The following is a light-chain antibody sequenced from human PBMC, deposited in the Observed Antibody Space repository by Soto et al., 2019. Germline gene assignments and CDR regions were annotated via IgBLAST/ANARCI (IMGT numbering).Light chain of an antibody. J-gene: IGLJ2*01. CDR1: SSNIGGNP. CDR2: SDD. CDR3: AAWDDSLNDVL. V-gene: IGLV1-44*01. Sequence: QSVLTQPPSASETPGQRVTISCSGSSSNIGGNPVNWYQQLPGTAPKLLIYSDDQRPSGVPDRFSGSKSGTSASLAISGLQSEDEADYYCAAWDDSLNDVLFGGGTKLTVL.